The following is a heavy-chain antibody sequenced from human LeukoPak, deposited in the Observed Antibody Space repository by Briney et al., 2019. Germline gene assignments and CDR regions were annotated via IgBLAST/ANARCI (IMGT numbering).Heavy chain of an antibody. Sequence: PSETLSLTCAVSGGSITSYYWSWIRQPPGKGLEWIGYIYYSGSTNYNPSLKSRLTISVDASKNQFSLKLSSVTATDTAVYYCASLTTVTQGYFDSWGQGTLVTVSS. CDR1: GGSITSYY. J-gene: IGHJ4*02. CDR3: ASLTTVTQGYFDS. V-gene: IGHV4-59*08. CDR2: IYYSGST. D-gene: IGHD4-17*01.